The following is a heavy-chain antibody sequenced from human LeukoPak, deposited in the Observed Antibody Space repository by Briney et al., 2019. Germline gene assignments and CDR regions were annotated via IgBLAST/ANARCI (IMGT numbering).Heavy chain of an antibody. CDR3: AKGGSSYSSSWYTRLFDY. D-gene: IGHD6-13*01. CDR2: IIGDGGST. V-gene: IGHV3-43*02. CDR1: GFTFDEYA. J-gene: IGHJ4*02. Sequence: GGSLRLSCAASGFTFDEYAMHWVRQAPGKGLEWVSFIIGDGGSTYYADSVKGRFTISRDNGKNSLYLEMNSLRTEDTALYYCAKGGSSYSSSWYTRLFDYWGQGTLVTVSS.